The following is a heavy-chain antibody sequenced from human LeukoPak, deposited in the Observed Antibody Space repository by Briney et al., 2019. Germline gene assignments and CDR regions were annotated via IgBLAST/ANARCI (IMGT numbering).Heavy chain of an antibody. Sequence: SETLSLTCTVSGGSISSSSYYWGWIRQPPGKGLEWIGSIYYSGSTYYNPSLKSRVTISVDTSKNQFSLKLSSVTAADTAVYYCARLESWTTMTGWGQGTLVTVSS. CDR1: GGSISSSSYY. J-gene: IGHJ4*02. D-gene: IGHD3-22*01. CDR2: IYYSGST. V-gene: IGHV4-39*01. CDR3: ARLESWTTMTG.